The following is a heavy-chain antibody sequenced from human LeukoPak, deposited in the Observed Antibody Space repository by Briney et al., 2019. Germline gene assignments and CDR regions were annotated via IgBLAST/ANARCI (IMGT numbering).Heavy chain of an antibody. CDR1: GGSISSYY. V-gene: IGHV4-59*01. D-gene: IGHD2-21*01. CDR2: IYYSGST. CDR3: XXXXXXXXXXXPVWNGMDV. J-gene: IGHJ6*02. Sequence: SETLSLTCTVSGGSISSYYWSWIRQPPGKGLEWIGYIYYSGSTNYNPSLKSRVTISVDTSKNQFSLKLSSVTAADTAVYYCXXXXXXXXXXXPVWNGMDVWGQGTTVTVSS.